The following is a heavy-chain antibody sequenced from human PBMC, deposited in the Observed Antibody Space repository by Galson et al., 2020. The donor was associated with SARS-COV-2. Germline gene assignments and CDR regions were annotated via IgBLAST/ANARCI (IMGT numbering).Heavy chain of an antibody. J-gene: IGHJ6*02. CDR1: GFTFSSYS. CDR3: ARDSQYYDFWSGYYDYYGMDV. CDR2: ISSSSSYI. D-gene: IGHD3-3*01. Sequence: GGSLRLSCAASGFTFSSYSMNWVRQAPGKGLEWVSSISSSSSYIYYADSVKGRFTISRDNAKNSLYLQMNSLRAEDTAVYYCARDSQYYDFWSGYYDYYGMDVWGQGTTVTVSS. V-gene: IGHV3-21*01.